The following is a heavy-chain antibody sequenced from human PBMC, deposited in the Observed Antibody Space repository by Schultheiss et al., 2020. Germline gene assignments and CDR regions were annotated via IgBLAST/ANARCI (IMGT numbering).Heavy chain of an antibody. CDR2: ISYDGSNK. D-gene: IGHD6-6*01. J-gene: IGHJ4*02. CDR3: AKALSRSSPPWFDY. V-gene: IGHV3-30*18. CDR1: GFTFSSYG. Sequence: GESLPLSCAASGFTFSSYGMHWVRQAPGKGLEWVAVISYDGSNKYYADSVKGRFTISRDNSKNTLYLQMNSLRAEDTAVYYCAKALSRSSPPWFDYWGQGTLVTVSS.